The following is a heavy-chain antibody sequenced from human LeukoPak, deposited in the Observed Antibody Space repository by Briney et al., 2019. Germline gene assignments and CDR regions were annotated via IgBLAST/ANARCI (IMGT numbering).Heavy chain of an antibody. Sequence: ASVKVSCKASGYTFTGYCMHWVRQAPGQGLEWMGRINPNSGGTSYAQKFQGRVTMTRDTSISTAYMELSRLRSDDTAVYYCARADCSSTSCLNAFDIWGQGTMVTVSS. CDR3: ARADCSSTSCLNAFDI. V-gene: IGHV1-2*06. CDR1: GYTFTGYC. D-gene: IGHD2-2*01. CDR2: INPNSGGT. J-gene: IGHJ3*02.